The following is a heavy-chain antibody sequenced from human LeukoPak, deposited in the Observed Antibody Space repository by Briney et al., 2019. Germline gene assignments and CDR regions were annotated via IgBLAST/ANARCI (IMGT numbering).Heavy chain of an antibody. CDR1: GFTFSSYA. D-gene: IGHD3-10*02. CDR3: ALHHGNYYVGRWFDP. J-gene: IGHJ5*02. CDR2: ISGGSSST. Sequence: GGSLRLSCAASGFTFSSYAMSWVRQAPGKGLEWVSGISGGSSSTCYADSVKGRFTISRDNSKSTLYLQMNSLRAEDTAVYYCALHHGNYYVGRWFDPWGQGTLATVSS. V-gene: IGHV3-23*01.